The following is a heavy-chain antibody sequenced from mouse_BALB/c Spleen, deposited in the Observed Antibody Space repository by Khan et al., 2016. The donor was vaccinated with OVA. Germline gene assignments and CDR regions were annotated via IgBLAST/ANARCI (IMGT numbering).Heavy chain of an antibody. Sequence: VQLKESGPGLVKPSQSLSLTCTVTGYSITSGYVWNWIRQFPGNKLEWMGYISYSGGTSYNPSLKSRISITRDKSKNQVFLQLNSVTTEDTATYYCARGNYYGYYFDYWGQGTPLTVSA. CDR1: GYSITSGYV. J-gene: IGHJ2*01. D-gene: IGHD1-1*01. CDR2: ISYSGGT. V-gene: IGHV3-2*02. CDR3: ARGNYYGYYFDY.